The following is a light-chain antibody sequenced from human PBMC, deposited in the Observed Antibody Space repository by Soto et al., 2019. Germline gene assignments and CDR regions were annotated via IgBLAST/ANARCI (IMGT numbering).Light chain of an antibody. J-gene: IGLJ1*01. CDR1: SSDVGAHDF. Sequence: QSALTQPASVSGSPGQSITISCTGTSSDVGAHDFVSWYQQHPDKAPKLMIYEVSNRPSGVSHRFSGSKSVNTATLTISGLQAEDEADYYCSSYTTSSTRVFGTGTKLTVL. V-gene: IGLV2-14*03. CDR3: SSYTTSSTRV. CDR2: EVS.